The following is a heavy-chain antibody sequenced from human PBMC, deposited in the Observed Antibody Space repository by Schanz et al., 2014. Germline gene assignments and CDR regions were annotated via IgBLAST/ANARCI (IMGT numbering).Heavy chain of an antibody. J-gene: IGHJ4*02. CDR2: IHPSGGST. V-gene: IGHV1-46*01. Sequence: QVQLVQSGAEVKKPGASVKLSCEASGYTFTSYFLHWVRQAPGQGPEWMGIIHPSGGSTNYAQQFLGRLTMTRDTSTNPVYMNLSSLTSADTAVYYCARGFLASGGKTFDCWGQGTLVTVSS. CDR1: GYTFTSYF. CDR3: ARGFLASGGKTFDC. D-gene: IGHD1-26*01.